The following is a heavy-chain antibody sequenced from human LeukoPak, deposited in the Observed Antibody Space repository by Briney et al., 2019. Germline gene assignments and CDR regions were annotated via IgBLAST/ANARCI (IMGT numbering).Heavy chain of an antibody. V-gene: IGHV4-34*01. CDR3: GRASSYNDATRYYLAHLGP. CDR1: GGPFSGFF. J-gene: IGHJ5*02. CDR2: INHSGSN. Sequence: SETLSLTCADYGGPFSGFFWRWVRQSPGKGLEWIGEINHSGSNNYNPSLKRGVTISIDTSKKEFMLKLTSMTAAEAAVYYWGRASSYNDATRYYLAHLGPWGQGTLVTVSS. D-gene: IGHD3-10*01.